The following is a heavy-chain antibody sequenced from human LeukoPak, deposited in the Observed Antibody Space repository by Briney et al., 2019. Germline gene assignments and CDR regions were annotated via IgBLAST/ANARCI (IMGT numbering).Heavy chain of an antibody. CDR2: IKQDGSEK. V-gene: IGHV3-7*01. CDR3: AREEDGDPYYFDY. Sequence: PGGSLRLSCAASGFTFSSYWMSWVRQAPGKGLEWVANIKQDGSEKYHVDSVKGRFTISRDNAKNSLYLQMNSLRAEDTAVYYCAREEDGDPYYFDYWGQGTLVTVSS. D-gene: IGHD4-17*01. J-gene: IGHJ4*02. CDR1: GFTFSSYW.